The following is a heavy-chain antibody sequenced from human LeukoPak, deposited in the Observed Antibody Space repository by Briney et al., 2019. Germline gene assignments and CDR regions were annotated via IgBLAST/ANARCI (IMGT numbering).Heavy chain of an antibody. V-gene: IGHV3-74*01. J-gene: IGHJ6*02. CDR3: ARPVVRGVKGGLDV. CDR2: INGDGSNT. CDR1: GFTFSYYW. Sequence: GWALRLSCAASGFTFSYYWMHGVGQTAAKGRAWVSRINGDGSNTNYADAVKGRFTIYRDNAKNTLYLQMTSLRDEDTAVYYCARPVVRGVKGGLDVWGQGTTVTVSS. D-gene: IGHD3-10*01.